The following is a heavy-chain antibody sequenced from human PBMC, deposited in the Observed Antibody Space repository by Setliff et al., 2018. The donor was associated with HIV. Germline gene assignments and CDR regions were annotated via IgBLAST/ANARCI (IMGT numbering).Heavy chain of an antibody. CDR3: ACGAAAGTDYYYYYYMDV. Sequence: SETLSLTCTVSGGSISSSSYCWGWIRQPPGKGLEWIGSIYYSGSTYYNPSLKSRVTISVDTSKNQFSLKLSSVTAADTAVYYCACGAAAGTDYYYYYYMDVWGKGTTVTVSS. D-gene: IGHD6-13*01. CDR1: GGSISSSSYC. V-gene: IGHV4-39*01. CDR2: IYYSGST. J-gene: IGHJ6*03.